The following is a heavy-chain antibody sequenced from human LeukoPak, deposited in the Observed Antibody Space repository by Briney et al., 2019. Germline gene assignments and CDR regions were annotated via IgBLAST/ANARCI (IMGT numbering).Heavy chain of an antibody. CDR2: IYGGGST. V-gene: IGHV3-66*01. D-gene: IGHD1-20*01. Sequence: GGSLRLSCAASGFTFSNYAMSWVRQAPGKGLEWVSVIYGGGSTYYADSVKGRFTISRDNSKNTLYLQMNSLRAEDTAVYYCAALTGTTREGGQGTLVTVSS. CDR1: GFTFSNYA. CDR3: AALTGTTRE. J-gene: IGHJ4*02.